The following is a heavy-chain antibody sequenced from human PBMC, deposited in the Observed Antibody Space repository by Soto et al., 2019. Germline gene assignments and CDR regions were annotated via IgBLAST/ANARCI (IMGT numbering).Heavy chain of an antibody. CDR1: GFTFSSYG. Sequence: PGGSLRLSCAASGFTFSSYGMHWVRQAPGKGLEWVAVIWYDGSNKYYADSVKGRFTISRDNSKNTLYLQMNSLRAEETAVYYCARDGGDSSSFLGGPPFDYWGQGTLVTVSS. J-gene: IGHJ4*02. V-gene: IGHV3-33*01. CDR2: IWYDGSNK. CDR3: ARDGGDSSSFLGGPPFDY. D-gene: IGHD6-13*01.